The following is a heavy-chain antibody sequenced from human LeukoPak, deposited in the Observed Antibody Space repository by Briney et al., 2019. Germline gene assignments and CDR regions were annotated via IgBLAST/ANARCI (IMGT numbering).Heavy chain of an antibody. CDR1: GFTFSSFW. Sequence: PGGSLRLSCAASGFTFSSFWVTWVRQAPGKGLEWVANIKQDGSEEYYVDSVKGRFTISRDNAKNSLYLQMNSLRAEDTAVYYCARGAYSTVYWGQGTLVTVSS. D-gene: IGHD6-13*01. J-gene: IGHJ4*02. CDR2: IKQDGSEE. CDR3: ARGAYSTVY. V-gene: IGHV3-7*04.